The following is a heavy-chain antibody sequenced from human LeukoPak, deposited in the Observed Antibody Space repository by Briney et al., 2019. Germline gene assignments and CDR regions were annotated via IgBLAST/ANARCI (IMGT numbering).Heavy chain of an antibody. V-gene: IGHV1-3*01. Sequence: ASVKVSCKASGYTFTSYAMHWVRQAPGQRLEWMGWINAGNSNTKYSQKFQGRVTITRDTSASTAYMELSSLRSEDTAVYYCARFEVGYCSSTSCYGIDYWGQGTLVTVSS. J-gene: IGHJ4*02. CDR2: INAGNSNT. D-gene: IGHD2-2*01. CDR3: ARFEVGYCSSTSCYGIDY. CDR1: GYTFTSYA.